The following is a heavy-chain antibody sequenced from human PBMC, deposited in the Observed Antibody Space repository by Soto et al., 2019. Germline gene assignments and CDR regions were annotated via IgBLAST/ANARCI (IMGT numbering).Heavy chain of an antibody. CDR2: IDWDDDK. J-gene: IGHJ6*02. CDR3: ARLGYCSSTSCWYGMDV. V-gene: IGHV2-70*04. D-gene: IGHD2-2*01. CDR1: GFSLSTSGMR. Sequence: SGPTLVNPTQTLTLTCTFSGFSLSTSGMRVSWIRQPPGKALEWLARIDWDDDKFYSTSLKTRLTISKDTSKNQVVLTMTNMDPVDTATHYCARLGYCSSTSCWYGMDVWGQGTTVTVSS.